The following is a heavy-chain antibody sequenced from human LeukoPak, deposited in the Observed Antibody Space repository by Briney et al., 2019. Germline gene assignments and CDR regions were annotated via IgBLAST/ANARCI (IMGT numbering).Heavy chain of an antibody. J-gene: IGHJ4*02. CDR3: ARDGGNYDSSGYYLYSKKELDY. Sequence: PGGSLRLSCAASGFTFSSYSMNWVRQAPGKGLEWVSSISSSSSYIYYADSVKGRFTISRDNAKNSLYLQMNSLRAEDTAVYYCARDGGNYDSSGYYLYSKKELDYWGQGTLVTVSS. CDR2: ISSSSSYI. CDR1: GFTFSSYS. V-gene: IGHV3-21*01. D-gene: IGHD3-22*01.